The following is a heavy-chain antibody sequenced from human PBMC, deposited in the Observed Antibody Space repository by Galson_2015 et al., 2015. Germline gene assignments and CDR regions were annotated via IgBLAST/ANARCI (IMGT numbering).Heavy chain of an antibody. CDR1: GYTFTGYY. Sequence: SVKVSCKASGYTFTGYYLHWVRQAPGQGLEWMGWINPHSGGTSYAQKFQGWVTMARDTSISTAYIELSRLRSDDTVVYYCARGQGSTTGGGDYWGQGTLVTVSS. V-gene: IGHV1-2*04. CDR2: INPHSGGT. CDR3: ARGQGSTTGGGDY. D-gene: IGHD2/OR15-2a*01. J-gene: IGHJ4*02.